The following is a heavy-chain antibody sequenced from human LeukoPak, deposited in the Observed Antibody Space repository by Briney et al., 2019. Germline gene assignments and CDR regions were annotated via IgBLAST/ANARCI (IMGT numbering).Heavy chain of an antibody. J-gene: IGHJ4*02. Sequence: SETLSLTCAVYGGSFSGYYWSWIRQPPGKGLEWIGEINHSGSTNYNPSLKSRVTISVDTSKNQFSLRLSSVTAADTAVYYCARERRPTYYDFWSGYYIWGQGTLVTVSS. V-gene: IGHV4-34*01. CDR2: INHSGST. CDR1: GGSFSGYY. CDR3: ARERRPTYYDFWSGYYI. D-gene: IGHD3-3*01.